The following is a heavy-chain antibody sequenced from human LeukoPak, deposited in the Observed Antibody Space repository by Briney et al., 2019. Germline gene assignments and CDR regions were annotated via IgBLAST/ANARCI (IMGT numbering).Heavy chain of an antibody. CDR3: ARPFPTDCSSTSCSIDY. D-gene: IGHD2-2*01. Sequence: SETLSLTCTVSGGSISSSSYYWGWLRQPPGTGLEWLGSIYYSGSTYYNPSLKSRVTISVDTSKNQFSLKLSSVTAADTAVYYCARPFPTDCSSTSCSIDYWGQGTLVTVSS. CDR2: IYYSGST. V-gene: IGHV4-39*01. J-gene: IGHJ4*02. CDR1: GGSISSSSYY.